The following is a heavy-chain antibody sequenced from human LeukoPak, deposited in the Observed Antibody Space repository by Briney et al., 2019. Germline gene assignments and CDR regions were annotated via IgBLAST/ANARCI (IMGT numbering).Heavy chain of an antibody. Sequence: GGSLRLSCAASGFTFSSYSMNWVRQAPGKGLEWVSSISSSSYIYYADSVKGRFTISRDNAKNSLYLQMNSLRAEDTAVYYCARGYDYDSSGYYYVQTGVAFDIWGQGTMVTVSS. J-gene: IGHJ3*02. D-gene: IGHD3-22*01. V-gene: IGHV3-21*01. CDR3: ARGYDYDSSGYYYVQTGVAFDI. CDR1: GFTFSSYS. CDR2: ISSSSYI.